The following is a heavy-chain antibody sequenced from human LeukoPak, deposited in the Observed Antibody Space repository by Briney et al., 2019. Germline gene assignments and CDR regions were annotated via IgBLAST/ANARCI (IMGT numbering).Heavy chain of an antibody. CDR2: IKQDGSEK. V-gene: IGHV3-7*01. CDR3: ARSLAAAGFDY. CDR1: GFTISSYW. Sequence: GGSLRLSCAASGFTISSYWMSWVRQAPGKGLEWVANIKQDGSEKYYVDSVKGRFTISRDNAKNSLYLQMNSLRAEDTAVYYCARSLAAAGFDYWGQGTLVTVSS. J-gene: IGHJ4*02. D-gene: IGHD6-13*01.